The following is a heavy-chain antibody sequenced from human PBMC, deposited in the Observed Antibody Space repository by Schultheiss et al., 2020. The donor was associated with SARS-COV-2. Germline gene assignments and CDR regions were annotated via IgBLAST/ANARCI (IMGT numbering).Heavy chain of an antibody. CDR1: GGSFSGYY. Sequence: SETLSLTCAVYGGSFSGYYWSWIRQPPGKGLEWIGESNHSGSTNYNPSLKSRVTISADTSKNQFSLKLSSVTAADTAVYYCARIKAAHYYGMDVWGQGTTVTVSS. CDR2: SNHSGST. CDR3: ARIKAAHYYGMDV. J-gene: IGHJ6*02. D-gene: IGHD6-25*01. V-gene: IGHV4-34*01.